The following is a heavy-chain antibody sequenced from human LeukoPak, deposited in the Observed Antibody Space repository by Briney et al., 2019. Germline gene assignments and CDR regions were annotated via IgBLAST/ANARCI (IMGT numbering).Heavy chain of an antibody. D-gene: IGHD3-10*01. CDR2: ISSSSSYI. Sequence: GGSLRLSCAASGFTFSSYSMNWVRQAPGKGLEWVSSISSSSSYIYYADSVKGRFTISRDNAKSSLYLQMNSLRAEDTAVYYCARGGTYGSGSYSIDYWGQGTLVTVSS. CDR3: ARGGTYGSGSYSIDY. CDR1: GFTFSSYS. J-gene: IGHJ4*02. V-gene: IGHV3-21*01.